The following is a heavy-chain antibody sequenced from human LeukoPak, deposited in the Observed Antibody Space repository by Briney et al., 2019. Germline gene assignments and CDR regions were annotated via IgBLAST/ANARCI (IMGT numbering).Heavy chain of an antibody. CDR3: AKVGTGNEYGSGDFDY. J-gene: IGHJ4*02. V-gene: IGHV3-23*01. CDR2: ISGSGGST. CDR1: GFTFSSYA. D-gene: IGHD3-10*01. Sequence: GGSLRLSCAASGFTFSSYAMSWVRQAPGKGLEWVSAISGSGGSTYYADSVKGRFTISRDNSKNTLYLQMNSLRAEDTAVYYCAKVGTGNEYGSGDFDYWGQGALVTVSP.